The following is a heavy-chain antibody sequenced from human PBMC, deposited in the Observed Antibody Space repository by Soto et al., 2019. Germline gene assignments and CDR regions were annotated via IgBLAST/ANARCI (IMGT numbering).Heavy chain of an antibody. J-gene: IGHJ4*02. V-gene: IGHV1-69*01. D-gene: IGHD3-16*01. Sequence: QGLLVQSGAEVQAPGSSVKVSCKAAGGTFSSYTVSWVRQAPGQGLDYLGGIMPIFNTATYAENFQGRVTITADLSTSTVYPEDHSLRSDDTALYYCTRGVTANYMGGDAFEFWGLGTQVTVS. CDR3: TRGVTANYMGGDAFEF. CDR2: IMPIFNTA. CDR1: GGTFSSYT.